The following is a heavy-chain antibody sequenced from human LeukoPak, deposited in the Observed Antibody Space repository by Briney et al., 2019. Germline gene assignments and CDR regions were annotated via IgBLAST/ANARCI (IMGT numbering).Heavy chain of an antibody. Sequence: GSLRLSCAASGFTLSGYCMSRVPRAPRKGLGRVADIKQDGGKKYYVVSVKGRFTISRDNAKNSLYLQMNSLRAEDTAVYYCARAGRGSGKTVDYWGQGTRVTVSS. D-gene: IGHD3-10*01. J-gene: IGHJ4*02. CDR1: GFTLSGYC. CDR2: IKQDGGKK. CDR3: ARAGRGSGKTVDY. V-gene: IGHV3-7*04.